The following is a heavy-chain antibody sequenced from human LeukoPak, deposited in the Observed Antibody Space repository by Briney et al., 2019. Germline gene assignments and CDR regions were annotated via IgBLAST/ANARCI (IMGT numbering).Heavy chain of an antibody. CDR1: GFTFSSYG. Sequence: PGGSLRLSCAASGFTFSSYGMHWVRQAPGKGLEWVAVIWYDGSNKYYADSVKGRFTIPRDNSKNTLYLQMNSLRAEDTAVYYCAKEAVDYYDSSGYYPFGYWGQGTLVTVSS. CDR2: IWYDGSNK. V-gene: IGHV3-33*06. D-gene: IGHD3-22*01. J-gene: IGHJ4*02. CDR3: AKEAVDYYDSSGYYPFGY.